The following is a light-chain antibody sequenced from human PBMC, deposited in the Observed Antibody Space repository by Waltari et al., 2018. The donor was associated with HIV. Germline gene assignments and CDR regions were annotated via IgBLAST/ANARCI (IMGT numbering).Light chain of an antibody. Sequence: DIVMTQSPDSLAVSLGERATINCMSSQSVLYSSNNKNYLAWYQQKPGQPPKLLIYWASTRDSGVPDRFSGSGSGTDFTLTISSLQAEDVAVYFCQQYYSTPLTFGGGTTVEIK. J-gene: IGKJ4*02. CDR2: WAS. CDR1: QSVLYSSNNKNY. CDR3: QQYYSTPLT. V-gene: IGKV4-1*01.